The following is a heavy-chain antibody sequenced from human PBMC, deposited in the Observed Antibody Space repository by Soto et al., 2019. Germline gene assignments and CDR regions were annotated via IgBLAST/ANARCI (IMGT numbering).Heavy chain of an antibody. CDR3: ARDGVGATTYFGYLDY. CDR1: GTIFSGYG. Sequence: QEQLVQSGGAVVQPGRSLRLSCTTSGTIFSGYGMHWVRQAPGKGLEWVALIRSDGSNIQYADSVKGRCTISRDNSRKILYLQMDSLRADDTAVYYCARDGVGATTYFGYLDYWGQGAPVTVSS. D-gene: IGHD1-26*01. CDR2: IRSDGSNI. J-gene: IGHJ4*02. V-gene: IGHV3-33*01.